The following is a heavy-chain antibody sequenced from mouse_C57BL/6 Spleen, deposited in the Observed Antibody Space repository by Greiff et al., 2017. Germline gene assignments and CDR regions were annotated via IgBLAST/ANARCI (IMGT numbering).Heavy chain of an antibody. V-gene: IGHV1-82*01. CDR3: ALTTVVAHWYFDV. CDR2: IYPGDGDT. Sequence: VKVVESGPELVKPGASVKISCKASGYAFSSSWMNWVKQRPGKGLEWIGRIYPGDGDTNYNGNFKGKATLTADKSSSTAYMQLSSLTSEDSAVYFCALTTVVAHWYFDVWGTGTTVTVSS. D-gene: IGHD1-1*01. J-gene: IGHJ1*03. CDR1: GYAFSSSW.